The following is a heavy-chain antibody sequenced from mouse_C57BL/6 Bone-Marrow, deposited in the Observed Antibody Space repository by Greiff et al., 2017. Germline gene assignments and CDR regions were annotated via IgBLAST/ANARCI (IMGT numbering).Heavy chain of an antibody. Sequence: EVMLVESGGGLVQPKGSLKLSCAASGFTFNTYAMHWVRQAPGKGLEWVARIRRKSSNYATYYADSVKDRFTISRDDSQSMLYLQMNNLKTEDTAMYYCVRGTRFDYWGQGTTLTVSS. CDR2: IRRKSSNYAT. CDR3: VRGTRFDY. J-gene: IGHJ2*01. V-gene: IGHV10-3*01. D-gene: IGHD3-3*01. CDR1: GFTFNTYA.